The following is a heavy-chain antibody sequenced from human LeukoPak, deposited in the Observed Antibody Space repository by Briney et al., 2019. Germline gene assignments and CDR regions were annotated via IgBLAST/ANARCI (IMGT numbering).Heavy chain of an antibody. CDR2: IRYDGSNK. J-gene: IGHJ5*02. V-gene: IGHV3-30*02. D-gene: IGHD3-9*01. CDR1: GFTFSSYG. Sequence: GGSLRLSCAASGFTFSSYGMHWVRQAPGKGLEWVAFIRYDGSNKYYADSVKGRFTISRDNSKNTLYLQINSLRAEDTAVYYCARGTSGYAINWFDPWGQGTLVTVSS. CDR3: ARGTSGYAINWFDP.